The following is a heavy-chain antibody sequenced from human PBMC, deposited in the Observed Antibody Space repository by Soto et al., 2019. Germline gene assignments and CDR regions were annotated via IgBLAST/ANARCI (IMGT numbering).Heavy chain of an antibody. J-gene: IGHJ4*02. V-gene: IGHV3-30*18. CDR1: GFTFSSYG. Sequence: SGGSLRLSCAASGFTFSSYGMHWVRQAPCKGLEWVAVISYGGSNKYYADSVKGRFTISRDNSKNTLYLQMNSLRAEDTAVYYCAKDLTTTVTTYYFDYWGQGTLVTVSS. CDR3: AKDLTTTVTTYYFDY. D-gene: IGHD4-17*01. CDR2: ISYGGSNK.